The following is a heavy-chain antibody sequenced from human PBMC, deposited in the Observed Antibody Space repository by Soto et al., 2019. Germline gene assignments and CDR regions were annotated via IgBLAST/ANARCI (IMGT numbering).Heavy chain of an antibody. CDR3: ATSEGRDGYSFDY. CDR1: GVPLNRQD. D-gene: IGHD5-12*01. Sequence: SVKVSYKASGVPLNRQDMTWVRQAPGQGLEWMGGIIPMFGTPHYAEKFQDRVTITADESTGTAYLELSSLTSEDTAVYYCATSEGRDGYSFDYWGPGTLVTVSS. V-gene: IGHV1-69*01. CDR2: IIPMFGTP. J-gene: IGHJ4*02.